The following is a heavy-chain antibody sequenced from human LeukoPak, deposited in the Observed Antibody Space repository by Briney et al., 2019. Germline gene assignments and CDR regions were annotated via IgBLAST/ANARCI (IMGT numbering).Heavy chain of an antibody. D-gene: IGHD6-13*01. CDR1: GFTFNSYA. Sequence: GGSLRLSCAASGFTFNSYAMTWVRQAPGKGLEWVSAISGSGGSTYYADSVKGRFTISRDNSKNTLCLQMNRLRAEDTAVYYCATAAAGNFDYWGQGTLVTVSS. J-gene: IGHJ4*02. CDR3: ATAAAGNFDY. V-gene: IGHV3-23*01. CDR2: ISGSGGST.